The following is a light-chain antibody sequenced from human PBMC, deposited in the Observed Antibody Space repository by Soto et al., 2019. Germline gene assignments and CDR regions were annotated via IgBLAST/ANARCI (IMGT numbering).Light chain of an antibody. Sequence: DIQLTQSPSSLSASVGDRVTITCRASLGISNYLAWYQQKPGKVPKLLIHAASTLQSGVPSRFSGSGSATDFTLTINSLQPEDVATYYCQKYNGPAHTCGGGTQVEIK. V-gene: IGKV1-27*01. CDR3: QKYNGPAHT. J-gene: IGKJ4*01. CDR2: AAS. CDR1: LGISNY.